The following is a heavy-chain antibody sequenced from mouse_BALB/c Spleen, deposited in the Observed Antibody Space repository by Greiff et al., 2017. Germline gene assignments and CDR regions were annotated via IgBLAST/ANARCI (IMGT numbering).Heavy chain of an antibody. Sequence: EVQGVESGGGLVKPGGSLKLSCAASGFTFSDYYMYWVRQTPEKRLEWVATISDGGSYTYYPDSVKGRFTISRDNAKNNLYLQMSSLKSEETAMYYCARGGYGNYGFAYWGQGTLVTVSA. V-gene: IGHV5-4*02. CDR3: ARGGYGNYGFAY. D-gene: IGHD2-10*02. J-gene: IGHJ3*01. CDR1: GFTFSDYY. CDR2: ISDGGSYT.